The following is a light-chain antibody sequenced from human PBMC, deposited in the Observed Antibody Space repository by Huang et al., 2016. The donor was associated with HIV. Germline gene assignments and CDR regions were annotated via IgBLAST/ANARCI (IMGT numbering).Light chain of an antibody. V-gene: IGKV3-20*01. Sequence: EIVLTQSPGTLSLSPGERATLSCRASQSVTSSYLAWYQQKPGQAPRLLIYGASSRAKGIPDRFSGSGSGTDFTLTISRLEPEDFEVYYCQQYGNSPYTFGQGTKLEIK. CDR2: GAS. CDR1: QSVTSSY. CDR3: QQYGNSPYT. J-gene: IGKJ2*01.